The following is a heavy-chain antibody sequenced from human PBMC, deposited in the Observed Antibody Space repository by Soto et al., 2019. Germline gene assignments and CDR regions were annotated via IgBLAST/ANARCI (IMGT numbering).Heavy chain of an antibody. CDR1: GGSVSSGGYY. D-gene: IGHD4-17*01. Sequence: SETLSLTCTVSGGSVSSGGYYWSWIRQHPGKGLEWIGYIYYSGSTYYNPSLKSRVTISVDTSKNQFSLKLSSVTAADTAVYYCASDSRLRPFDYWGQGTLVTVSS. CDR3: ASDSRLRPFDY. J-gene: IGHJ4*02. V-gene: IGHV4-31*03. CDR2: IYYSGST.